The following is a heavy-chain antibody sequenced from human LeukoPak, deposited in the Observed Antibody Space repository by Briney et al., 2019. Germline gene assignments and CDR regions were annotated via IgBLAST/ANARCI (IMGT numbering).Heavy chain of an antibody. D-gene: IGHD6-19*01. Sequence: GGSLRLSCAASEFTFSDYAMHWVRQAPGKGLEWVALISFDGGNKYYADSVKGRFTISRDNSKNTLYLQMNSLRSEDTALYYCAREWTYSSGWSASGYWGQGTLVTVSS. CDR3: AREWTYSSGWSASGY. CDR2: ISFDGGNK. V-gene: IGHV3-30*04. J-gene: IGHJ4*02. CDR1: EFTFSDYA.